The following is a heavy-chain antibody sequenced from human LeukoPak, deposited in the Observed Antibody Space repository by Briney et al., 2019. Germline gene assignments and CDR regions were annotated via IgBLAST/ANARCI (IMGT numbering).Heavy chain of an antibody. CDR2: IIPIFGTA. V-gene: IGHV1-69*13. CDR1: GGTFSSYA. D-gene: IGHD2-15*01. CDR3: ARAPGYCSGGSCYSEYFQH. J-gene: IGHJ1*01. Sequence: SVKVSCKASGGTFSSYAISWVRQAPGQGLEWMGGIIPIFGTANYAQKFQGRVTITADESTSTAYMELSSLRSEDTAVYYCARAPGYCSGGSCYSEYFQHWGQGTLVTVSS.